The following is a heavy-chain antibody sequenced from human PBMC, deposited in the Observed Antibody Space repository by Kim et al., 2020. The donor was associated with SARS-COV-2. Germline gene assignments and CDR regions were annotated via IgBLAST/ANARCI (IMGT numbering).Heavy chain of an antibody. J-gene: IGHJ6*02. CDR3: ARPLRMGYYYYYGMDV. V-gene: IGHV1-8*01. Sequence: KFQGRVTMTRNTSISTAYMELSSLRSEDTAVYYCARPLRMGYYYYYGMDVWGQGTTVTVSS. D-gene: IGHD5-12*01.